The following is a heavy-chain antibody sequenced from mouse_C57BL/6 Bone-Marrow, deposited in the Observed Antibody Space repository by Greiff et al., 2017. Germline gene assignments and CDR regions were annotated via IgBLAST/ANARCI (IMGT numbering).Heavy chain of an antibody. D-gene: IGHD1-1*01. CDR3: ARERDLLDY. J-gene: IGHJ4*01. Sequence: VHLVESGAELARPGASVKLSCKASGYTFTSYGISWVKQRTGQGLEWIGEIYPRSGNTYYNEKFKGKATLTADKSSSTAYMELRSLTSEDSAVYFCARERDLLDYWGQGTSVTVSS. V-gene: IGHV1-81*01. CDR1: GYTFTSYG. CDR2: IYPRSGNT.